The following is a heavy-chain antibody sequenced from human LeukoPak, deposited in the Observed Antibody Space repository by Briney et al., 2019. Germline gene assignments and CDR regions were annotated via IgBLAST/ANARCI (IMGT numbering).Heavy chain of an antibody. J-gene: IGHJ6*02. D-gene: IGHD3-9*01. CDR2: INPNSGGT. CDR1: GYTFTGYY. Sequence: ASVKVSCKASGYTFTGYYMHWVRQAPGQGLGWMGWINPNSGGTNYAQKFQGRVTMTRDTSISTAYMELSRLRSDDTAVYYCARGSGYFDWLSPYYYYGMDVWGQGTTVTVSS. V-gene: IGHV1-2*02. CDR3: ARGSGYFDWLSPYYYYGMDV.